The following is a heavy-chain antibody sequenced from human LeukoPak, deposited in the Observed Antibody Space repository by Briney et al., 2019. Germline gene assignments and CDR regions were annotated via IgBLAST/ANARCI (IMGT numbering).Heavy chain of an antibody. CDR3: ARHVDYYGMDV. J-gene: IGHJ6*02. CDR1: GFTFSSYD. D-gene: IGHD5-12*01. V-gene: IGHV3-13*01. CDR2: IGTAGDT. Sequence: AGGSLRLSCAASGFTFSSYDMHWVRQSTGKSLEWVSAIGTAGDTYYSDSVKGRFTISRENARYSLYLQMNSLRAGDTAVYYCARHVDYYGMDVWGQGTTVTVSS.